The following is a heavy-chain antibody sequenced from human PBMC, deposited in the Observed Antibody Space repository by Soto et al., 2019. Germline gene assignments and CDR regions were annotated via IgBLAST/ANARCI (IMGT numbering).Heavy chain of an antibody. Sequence: GASVKVSCKASGDTFSGDTLSTYVVSWVRQAPGQGLEWMGGIILMFGTTTYAEKFQGRVTIIADESTTTVYMELSSLRSEDTAMYYCARGGYSYGRTYYFDYWGQGTLVTVSS. J-gene: IGHJ4*02. V-gene: IGHV1-69*13. CDR1: GDTFSGDTLSTYV. CDR3: ARGGYSYGRTYYFDY. D-gene: IGHD5-18*01. CDR2: IILMFGTT.